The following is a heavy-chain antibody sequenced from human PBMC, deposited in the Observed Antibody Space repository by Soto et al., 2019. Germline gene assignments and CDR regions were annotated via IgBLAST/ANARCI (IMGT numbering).Heavy chain of an antibody. CDR3: SRGMYYPQSRRLHTVY. Sequence: PGGTLRLSGATSGFVFNDYAIYWVRQAPGQGLEWVAMISSDGNHQFYVDNVRGRFTVSRDNSKNTLNLQMNSLRPEDTAVYYCSRGMYYPQSRRLHTVYWCQGVLVT. D-gene: IGHD3-10*01. J-gene: IGHJ4*02. CDR1: GFVFNDYA. V-gene: IGHV3-30*03. CDR2: ISSDGNHQ.